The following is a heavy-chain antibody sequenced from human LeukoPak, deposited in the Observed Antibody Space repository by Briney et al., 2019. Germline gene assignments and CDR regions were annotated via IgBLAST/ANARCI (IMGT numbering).Heavy chain of an antibody. J-gene: IGHJ4*02. CDR2: IYYSGST. CDR3: ARVHGSGSYYTGPSYGVDY. Sequence: SETLSLTCTVSGGSISSSSYYWGWIRQPPGKGLEWIGSIYYSGSTYYNPSLKSRVAISVDTSKNQFSLKLSSVTAADTAVYYCARVHGSGSYYTGPSYGVDYWGQGTLVTVSS. V-gene: IGHV4-39*01. D-gene: IGHD3-10*01. CDR1: GGSISSSSYY.